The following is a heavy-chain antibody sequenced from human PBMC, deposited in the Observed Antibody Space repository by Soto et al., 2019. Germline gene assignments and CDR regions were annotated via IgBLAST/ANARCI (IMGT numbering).Heavy chain of an antibody. D-gene: IGHD2-21*01. CDR3: TRHPPIARFENGLDV. Sequence: QVQLQESGPGLVKPSETLSLTCSVSGGYISGYYWSWILQPPGKGLEWIGYIYYNGYTIYSPSLNSRVTISVDTSRNQFSLRLTAVTAADTAMYYCTRHPPIARFENGLDVWGQGTTVTVSS. CDR2: IYYNGYT. V-gene: IGHV4-59*08. CDR1: GGYISGYY. J-gene: IGHJ6*02.